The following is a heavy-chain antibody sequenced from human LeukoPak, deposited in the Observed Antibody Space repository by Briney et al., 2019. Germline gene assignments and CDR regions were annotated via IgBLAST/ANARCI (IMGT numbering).Heavy chain of an antibody. CDR3: ARDSSHYLGSSDY. CDR2: IRQDGNEK. J-gene: IGHJ4*02. Sequence: GGSLRLSCVASGFTFSSYWMSWVRQAPGKGLEWVANIRQDGNEKYYVDSVKGRFTISRDNAKNSLYLQMNSLRVEDTAVYYCARDSSHYLGSSDYWGQGALVTVSS. V-gene: IGHV3-7*03. CDR1: GFTFSSYW. D-gene: IGHD6-6*01.